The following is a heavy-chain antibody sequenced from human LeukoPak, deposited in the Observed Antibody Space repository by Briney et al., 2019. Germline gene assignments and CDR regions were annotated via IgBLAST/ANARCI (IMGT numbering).Heavy chain of an antibody. J-gene: IGHJ5*02. V-gene: IGHV4-4*07. CDR2: IYTSGSTYTSGST. Sequence: SETLSLTCTVSGGSISSYYWSWIRQPAGKGLKWIGRIYTSGSTYTSGSTNYNPSLKSRVTISVDKSKNQFSLKLSSVTAADTAVYYCARDYDSSGYLPWGQGTLVTVSS. D-gene: IGHD3-22*01. CDR1: GGSISSYY. CDR3: ARDYDSSGYLP.